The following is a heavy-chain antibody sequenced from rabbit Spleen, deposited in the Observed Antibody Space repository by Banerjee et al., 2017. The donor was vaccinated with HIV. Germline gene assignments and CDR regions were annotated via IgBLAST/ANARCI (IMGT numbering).Heavy chain of an antibody. Sequence: QEQLEESGGDLVKPEGSLTLSCKASGFDLGSNAMSWVRQAPGKGLEWIGTISSVGTTDYASWVDGRFTISRTSSTTVTLQMTSLTAADTATYFCARDLAGVIGWNFNLLGPGTLVTVS. V-gene: IGHV1S45*01. CDR1: GFDLGSNA. CDR3: ARDLAGVIGWNFNL. D-gene: IGHD4-1*01. CDR2: ISSVGTT. J-gene: IGHJ4*01.